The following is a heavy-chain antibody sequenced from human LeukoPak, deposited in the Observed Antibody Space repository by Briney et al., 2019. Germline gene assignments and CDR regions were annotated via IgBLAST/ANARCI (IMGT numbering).Heavy chain of an antibody. Sequence: SETLSLTCTVSGGSISSGDYYWSWIRQPPGTGLEWIGYIYYSGSTYYNPSLKSRVTISVDTSKNQFSLKLSSVTAADTAVYYCARDIRGYSGYDYFDYWGQGTLVTVSS. CDR3: ARDIRGYSGYDYFDY. J-gene: IGHJ4*02. D-gene: IGHD5-12*01. V-gene: IGHV4-30-4*01. CDR1: GGSISSGDYY. CDR2: IYYSGST.